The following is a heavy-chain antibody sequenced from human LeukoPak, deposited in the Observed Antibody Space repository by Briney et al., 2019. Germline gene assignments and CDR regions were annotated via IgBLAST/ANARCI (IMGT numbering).Heavy chain of an antibody. CDR3: ARDRVSGSGSIDY. Sequence: GGSLRLSCAASGFTFSTYTMNWVRQAPGKGLEWVSYITTTSTTKLYADSVRGRFTISRDNAKNSLYLQMNSLRVEDTAVYYCARDRVSGSGSIDYWGQGTLVTVSS. CDR2: ITTTSTTK. D-gene: IGHD3-10*01. J-gene: IGHJ4*02. V-gene: IGHV3-48*04. CDR1: GFTFSTYT.